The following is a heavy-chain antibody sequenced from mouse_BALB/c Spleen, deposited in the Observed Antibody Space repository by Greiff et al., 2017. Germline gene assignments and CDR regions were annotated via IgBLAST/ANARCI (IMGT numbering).Heavy chain of an antibody. CDR2: IYPGNSDT. CDR3: TRRRTGNYAMDY. V-gene: IGHV1-5*01. Sequence: EVQLQQSGTVLARPGASVKMSCKASGYSFTSYWMHWVKQRPGQGLEWIGAIYPGNSDTSYNQKFKGKAKLTAVTSASTAYMELSSLTNEDSAVYYCTRRRTGNYAMDYWGQGTSVTVSS. D-gene: IGHD4-1*01. CDR1: GYSFTSYW. J-gene: IGHJ4*01.